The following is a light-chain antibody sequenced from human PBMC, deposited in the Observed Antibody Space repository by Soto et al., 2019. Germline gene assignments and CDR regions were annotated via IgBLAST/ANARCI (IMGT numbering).Light chain of an antibody. CDR1: SSDVGGYNY. CDR2: EVS. J-gene: IGLJ1*01. Sequence: QSALTQPASVSGSPGQSITISCTGTSSDVGGYNYVSWYQQHPGKAPKLIIYEVSNRPSGASNRFSGSKSGNTASLTISGRQAEDEADYYCCSYTSSSTYVFGTGTKVTVL. V-gene: IGLV2-14*01. CDR3: CSYTSSSTYV.